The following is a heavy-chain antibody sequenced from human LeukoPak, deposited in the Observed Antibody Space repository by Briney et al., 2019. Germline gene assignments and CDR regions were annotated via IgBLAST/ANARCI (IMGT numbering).Heavy chain of an antibody. CDR2: IIPIFGTA. V-gene: IGHV1-69*05. J-gene: IGHJ6*03. Sequence: SVKVSCKASGGTFSSYAISWVRQAPGQGLEWMGGIIPIFGTANYAQKFQGRVTITTDESTSTAYMGLSSLRSEDTAVYYCARWVAAAHYGPYYYMDVWGKGTTVTVSS. CDR1: GGTFSSYA. D-gene: IGHD6-13*01. CDR3: ARWVAAAHYGPYYYMDV.